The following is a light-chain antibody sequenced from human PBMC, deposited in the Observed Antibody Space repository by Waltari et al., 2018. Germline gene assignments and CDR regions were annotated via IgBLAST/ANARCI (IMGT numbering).Light chain of an antibody. CDR3: QQRTNLIT. CDR1: QSVSRY. J-gene: IGKJ5*01. Sequence: IVLTQSPATLSLSPGERATLSCRASQSVSRYLAWYQQKPGQAPRLLINDASNRATGIPDRFSGSGSGTDFTLTISSLEPEDFAVYCCQQRTNLITFGQGTRLEIK. V-gene: IGKV3-11*01. CDR2: DAS.